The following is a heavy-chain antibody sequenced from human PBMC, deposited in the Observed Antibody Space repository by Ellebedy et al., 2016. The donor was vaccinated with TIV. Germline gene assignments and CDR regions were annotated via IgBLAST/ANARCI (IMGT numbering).Heavy chain of an antibody. V-gene: IGHV3-7*03. CDR3: ARARCSNADCHIPGY. CDR1: GFTFSNYW. Sequence: GESLKISCAASGFTFSNYWMSWVRQAPGKGLEWVAKINPDGSEKHYVDSVKGRFTISIDNAKPSLYLQINGLRDDDTAMYYCARARCSNADCHIPGYWGQGSLVTVSS. D-gene: IGHD2-8*01. CDR2: INPDGSEK. J-gene: IGHJ4*02.